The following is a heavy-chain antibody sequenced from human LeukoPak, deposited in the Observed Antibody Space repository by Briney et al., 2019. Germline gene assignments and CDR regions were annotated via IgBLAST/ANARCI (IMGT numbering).Heavy chain of an antibody. CDR3: ARLKLRYCNDAFDI. CDR2: INHSGGT. D-gene: IGHD1-1*01. V-gene: IGHV4-34*01. J-gene: IGHJ3*02. Sequence: SETLSLTCAVYGGSFSDYYWSWIRQPPGKGLEWIGEINHSGGTKYNPSLKSRVTISVDTSKNQFSLKLSSVTAADTAVYYCARLKLRYCNDAFDIWGQGTMVTVSS. CDR1: GGSFSDYY.